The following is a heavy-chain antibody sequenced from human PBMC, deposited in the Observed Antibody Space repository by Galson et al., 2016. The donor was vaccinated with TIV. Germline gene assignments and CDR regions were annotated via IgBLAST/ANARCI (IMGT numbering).Heavy chain of an antibody. Sequence: TLSLTCTVSGGSISSNGIFWSWIRQHPGKGLEWIGYIYHSGSTHYNPSLKSRVAMSVDTSKNQFSLTLISVTAADTAVYYCARDQDSGAYFDYWGQGTLVTVSS. CDR2: IYHSGST. D-gene: IGHD2-15*01. CDR3: ARDQDSGAYFDY. J-gene: IGHJ4*02. CDR1: GGSISSNGIF. V-gene: IGHV4-31*03.